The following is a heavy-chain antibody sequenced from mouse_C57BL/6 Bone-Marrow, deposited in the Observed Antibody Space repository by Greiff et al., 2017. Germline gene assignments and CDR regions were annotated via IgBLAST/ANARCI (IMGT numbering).Heavy chain of an antibody. D-gene: IGHD1-1*01. V-gene: IGHV5-6*02. J-gene: IGHJ3*01. CDR2: ISSGSSYT. CDR3: ARRYYGSSYGFAY. Sequence: EVKVVESGGDLVKPGGSLKLSCAASGFTFSSYGMPWVRQTPDKRLEWVATISSGSSYTYYPDSLKGRFTITRDNAENTLYLQMSSLKSEDTAMYYCARRYYGSSYGFAYWGQGTLVTVSS. CDR1: GFTFSSYG.